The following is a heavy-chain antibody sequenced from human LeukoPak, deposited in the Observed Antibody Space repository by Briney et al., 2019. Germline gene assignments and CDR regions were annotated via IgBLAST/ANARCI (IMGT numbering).Heavy chain of an antibody. V-gene: IGHV3-7*01. CDR3: ARAPYDFWSGYLHGMDV. CDR1: GFTFSSYW. Sequence: GGSLRLSCAASGFTFSSYWMSWVRQAPGKGLEWVANIKQDGSEKYYVDSVKGRVTISRDNAKNSLYLQMNSLRAEDTAVYYCARAPYDFWSGYLHGMDVWGQGTTVTVSS. CDR2: IKQDGSEK. J-gene: IGHJ6*02. D-gene: IGHD3-3*01.